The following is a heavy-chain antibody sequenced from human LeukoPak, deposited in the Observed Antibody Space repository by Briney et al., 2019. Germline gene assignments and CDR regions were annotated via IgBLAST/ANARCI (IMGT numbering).Heavy chain of an antibody. V-gene: IGHV4-59*08. CDR3: ARGVFYYDTSGRGYYFDY. D-gene: IGHD3-22*01. J-gene: IGHJ4*02. CDR1: GGSISSYY. Sequence: SETLSLTCTVSGGSISSYYWSWIRQPPGKGLEWIGYIYYSGSTNYNPSLKSRVTISVDTSKNQFSLNLSSVTAADTAVYYCARGVFYYDTSGRGYYFDYWGQGTLVTVSS. CDR2: IYYSGST.